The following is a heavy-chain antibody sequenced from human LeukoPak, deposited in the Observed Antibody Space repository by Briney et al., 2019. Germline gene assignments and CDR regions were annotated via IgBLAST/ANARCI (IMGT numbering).Heavy chain of an antibody. V-gene: IGHV3-23*01. CDR2: ISGSADRT. CDR1: GFTFSSYA. J-gene: IGHJ4*02. Sequence: HPGGSLRLSCAASGFTFSSYAMHWVRQAPGKGLEWVSAISGSADRTYYGDSVKGRFTISRDNSKNTLYLQMNSLRADDTAVYYCAKESPNTNYDYWGQGTLVTVSS. D-gene: IGHD3-16*01. CDR3: AKESPNTNYDY.